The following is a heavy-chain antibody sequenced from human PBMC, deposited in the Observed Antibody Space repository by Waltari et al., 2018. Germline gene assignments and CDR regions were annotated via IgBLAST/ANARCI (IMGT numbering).Heavy chain of an antibody. V-gene: IGHV3-7*01. J-gene: IGHJ3*02. CDR3: ARDQWFAFDI. D-gene: IGHD3-22*01. Sequence: EVQLVESGGGLVQPGGSLRLSCAASGFTLSGYWKSWVRQAPGKGPDGVANLMTDGSEEYSVDSVRGRFTISRDNAKNSLYLQMNSLRPEDTAVYYCARDQWFAFDIWGHGTMVTVSS. CDR2: LMTDGSEE. CDR1: GFTLSGYW.